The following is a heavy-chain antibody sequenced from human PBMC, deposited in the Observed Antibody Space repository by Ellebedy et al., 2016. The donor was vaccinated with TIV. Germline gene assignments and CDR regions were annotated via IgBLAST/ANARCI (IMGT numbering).Heavy chain of an antibody. Sequence: PSETLSLTCAVSGDSISSSKWWTWVRQAPGKGLEWVANIKQDGSDKYYVDSVKGRFTISRYNAKNSLYLQMNSLRAEDTAVYYCTRVLNTMVRGLYYFDCWGQGTLVPVSS. D-gene: IGHD3-10*01. J-gene: IGHJ4*02. CDR3: TRVLNTMVRGLYYFDC. CDR2: IKQDGSDK. V-gene: IGHV3-7*01. CDR1: GDSISSSKW.